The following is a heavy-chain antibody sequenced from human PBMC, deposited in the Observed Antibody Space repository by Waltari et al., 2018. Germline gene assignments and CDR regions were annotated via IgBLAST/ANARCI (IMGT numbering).Heavy chain of an antibody. CDR2: FYKSGTT. CDR3: VRGYPDIVATISDY. J-gene: IGHJ3*01. V-gene: IGHV4-39*07. D-gene: IGHD5-12*01. Sequence: QLQLQESGPGLVKPSETLSLTCTVSRSSIRNNNYYWGWVRQPPGKGLEWIGSFYKSGTTYYNPSLKSRVTISVDTSNNQFSLKLNSVTAADTAVYYCVRGYPDIVATISDYWGQGIKVNVSS. CDR1: RSSIRNNNYY.